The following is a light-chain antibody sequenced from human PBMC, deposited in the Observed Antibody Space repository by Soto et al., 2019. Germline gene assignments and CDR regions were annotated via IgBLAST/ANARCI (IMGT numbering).Light chain of an antibody. CDR1: QSVSSY. CDR3: QQRSNWPAT. J-gene: IGKJ3*01. V-gene: IGKV3-11*01. Sequence: EIVLTQSPATLSLSPGERATLSCRASQSVSSYLAWYQQKPGQAPRLLIYDASNRATGIPARFSGSGSGTDFTLTISSLEPEEFAGYYCQQRSNWPATFGPGTKVDIK. CDR2: DAS.